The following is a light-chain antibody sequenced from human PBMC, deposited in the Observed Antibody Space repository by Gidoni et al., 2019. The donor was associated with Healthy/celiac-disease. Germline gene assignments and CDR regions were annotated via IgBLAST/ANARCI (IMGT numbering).Light chain of an antibody. Sequence: SQSVSSSYLAWYQQKPGQAPRLLIYGASSRATGIPDRFSGSGSGTDFTLTISRLEPEDFAVYYCQQYGSSPFTFXPXTKVDIK. CDR1: QSVSSSY. J-gene: IGKJ3*01. V-gene: IGKV3-20*01. CDR2: GAS. CDR3: QQYGSSPFT.